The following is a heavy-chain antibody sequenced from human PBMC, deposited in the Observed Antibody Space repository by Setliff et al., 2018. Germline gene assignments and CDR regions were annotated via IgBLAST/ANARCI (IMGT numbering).Heavy chain of an antibody. V-gene: IGHV4-4*02. CDR2: IYHSGSI. J-gene: IGHJ6*03. Sequence: SETLSVTCTVSGGSISSSNWWTWVRQPPGKGLEWIGEIYHSGSINYNPSLKSRVTMSVDKSKNQFSLKLTSVTAADTAVYYCARGLEGEDYFYYMDVWGKGNTVTVSS. CDR3: ARGLEGEDYFYYMDV. CDR1: GGSISSSNW. D-gene: IGHD2-21*01.